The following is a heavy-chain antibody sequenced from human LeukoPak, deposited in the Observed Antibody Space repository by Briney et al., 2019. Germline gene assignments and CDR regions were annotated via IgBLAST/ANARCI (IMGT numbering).Heavy chain of an antibody. CDR3: LYSYGYAYAA. J-gene: IGHJ4*02. D-gene: IGHD5-18*01. Sequence: SVKVSCKASGGTFSSYAISWVRQAPGQGLGWMGRIIPIFGTANYAQKFQGRVTITTDESTSTAYMELSSLRSEDTAVYYCLYSYGYAYAAWGQGTLVTVSS. V-gene: IGHV1-69*05. CDR2: IIPIFGTA. CDR1: GGTFSSYA.